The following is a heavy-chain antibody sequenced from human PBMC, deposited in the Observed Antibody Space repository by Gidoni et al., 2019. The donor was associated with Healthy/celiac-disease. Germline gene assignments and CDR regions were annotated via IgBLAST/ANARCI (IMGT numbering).Heavy chain of an antibody. CDR3: ARQRLGGSWSYRSYYYYGMDV. Sequence: EWVSYISSSSSTIYYADSVKGRFTISRDNAKNSLYLQMNSLRAEDTAVYYCARQRLGGSWSYRSYYYYGMDVWGQGTTVTVSS. D-gene: IGHD3-10*01. V-gene: IGHV3-48*04. J-gene: IGHJ6*02. CDR2: ISSSSSTI.